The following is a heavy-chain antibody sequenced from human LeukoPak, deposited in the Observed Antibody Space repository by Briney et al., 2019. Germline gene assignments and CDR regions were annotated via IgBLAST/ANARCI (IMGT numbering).Heavy chain of an antibody. CDR2: INPSGGST. V-gene: IGHV1-46*01. CDR1: GYTFTSYY. D-gene: IGHD3-9*01. J-gene: IGHJ4*02. CDR3: ARDGQPLRYFDWLLSLDYFDY. Sequence: ASVKVSCKASGYTFTSYYMHWVRQAPGQGLEWMGIINPSGGSTSYAQKFQGRVLMTRDPSTSTVYVDLSSLRSEDTAVYYCARDGQPLRYFDWLLSLDYFDYWGQGTLVTVSS.